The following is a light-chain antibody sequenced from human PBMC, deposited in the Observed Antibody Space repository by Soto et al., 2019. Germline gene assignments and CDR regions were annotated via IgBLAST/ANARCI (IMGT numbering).Light chain of an antibody. CDR2: DVS. J-gene: IGLJ2*01. CDR3: SSYTSSSTLVV. CDR1: SSDVGGYNY. Sequence: QSALTQPASVSGSPGQWITISCTGTSSDVGGYNYVSWYQQHPGKAPKLMIYDVSNRPSGVSNRFSGSKSGNTASLTISGLQADDDADYYCSSYTSSSTLVVFGGGTKLTVL. V-gene: IGLV2-14*01.